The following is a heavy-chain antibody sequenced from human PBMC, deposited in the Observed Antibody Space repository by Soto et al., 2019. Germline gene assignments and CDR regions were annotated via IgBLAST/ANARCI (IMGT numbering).Heavy chain of an antibody. J-gene: IGHJ6*02. Sequence: SQALSLTSAISGDSVSINSGAWNWIRQSPSRGLEWLGRTYYRSKWYNDYAVSVKSRITINPDTSKTQFSLQLNSVTPEDTAVYYCARVVKIVVVAAMSYYYYYGMDVWGQGNTVTVSS. D-gene: IGHD2-15*01. V-gene: IGHV6-1*01. CDR2: TYYRSKWYN. CDR3: ARVVKIVVVAAMSYYYYYGMDV. CDR1: GDSVSINSGA.